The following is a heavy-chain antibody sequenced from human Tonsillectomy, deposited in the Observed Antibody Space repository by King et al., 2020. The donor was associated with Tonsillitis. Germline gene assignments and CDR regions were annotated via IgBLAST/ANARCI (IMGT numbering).Heavy chain of an antibody. CDR2: ISYDGDKK. CDR3: ARDLGPYYFFWTAFNY. D-gene: IGHD3-3*01. Sequence: VQLVESGGGVVQPGRSLRLSCAASGFTFSTYGMHWVCQAPGKGLEGVALISYDGDKKYHVDSVKGRFTISRDNSKNTLFLQMDSLRPEDTAVYYCARDLGPYYFFWTAFNYWGQGTLVTVSS. J-gene: IGHJ4*02. V-gene: IGHV3-30*03. CDR1: GFTFSTYG.